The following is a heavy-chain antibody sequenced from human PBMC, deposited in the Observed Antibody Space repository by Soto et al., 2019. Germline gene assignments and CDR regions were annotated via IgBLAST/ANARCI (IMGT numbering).Heavy chain of an antibody. Sequence: AASVKVSCKASGYTFTSYGISWVRQAPGQGLEWMGWISAYNGSTSYAQKFQGRVTMTRDTSTSTVYMELSSLRSEDTAVYYCARDRPRYSYGEFYYYYGMDVWG. CDR1: GYTFTSYG. D-gene: IGHD5-18*01. J-gene: IGHJ6*02. CDR3: ARDRPRYSYGEFYYYYGMDV. V-gene: IGHV1-18*01. CDR2: ISAYNGST.